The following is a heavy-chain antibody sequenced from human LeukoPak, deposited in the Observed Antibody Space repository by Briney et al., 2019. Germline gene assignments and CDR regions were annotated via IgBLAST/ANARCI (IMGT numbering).Heavy chain of an antibody. CDR3: ARFQRYSDAFDI. CDR1: GYTFTGYY. CDR2: INPNSGGT. Sequence: ASVKVSCKASGYTFTGYYMHWMRQAPGQGLEWMGWINPNSGGTNYAQKFQGRVTMTRDTSISTAYMELSRLRSDDTAVYYCARFQRYSDAFDIWGQGTMVTVSS. D-gene: IGHD1-14*01. V-gene: IGHV1-2*02. J-gene: IGHJ3*02.